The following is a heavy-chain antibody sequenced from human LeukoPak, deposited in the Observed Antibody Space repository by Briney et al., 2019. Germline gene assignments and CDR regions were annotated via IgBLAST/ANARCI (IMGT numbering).Heavy chain of an antibody. J-gene: IGHJ4*02. D-gene: IGHD3-22*01. CDR2: IYYSGST. Sequence: SETLSLTCTVSGESISGFYWNWIRQPPGKGLEWIGYIYYSGSTNYNPSLKSRVTISIDTSKNQFSLKLSSVTAADTAVYYWARGDSSGYYAIGDFDYWGQGTLVAVSS. CDR1: GESISGFY. CDR3: ARGDSSGYYAIGDFDY. V-gene: IGHV4-59*08.